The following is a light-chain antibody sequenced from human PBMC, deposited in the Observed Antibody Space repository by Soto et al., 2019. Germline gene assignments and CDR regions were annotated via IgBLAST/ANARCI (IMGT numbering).Light chain of an antibody. CDR2: KDS. J-gene: IGLJ1*01. V-gene: IGLV3-27*01. CDR1: VLAKKY. Sequence: SYELTQPSSVSVSPGQTARITCAGDVLAKKYARWFQQKPVQAPVLVIYKDSERPSGIPERFAGSSSETTVTLTISGAQVEDEADYYCYSAADNNTVFGTGTKLTVL. CDR3: YSAADNNTV.